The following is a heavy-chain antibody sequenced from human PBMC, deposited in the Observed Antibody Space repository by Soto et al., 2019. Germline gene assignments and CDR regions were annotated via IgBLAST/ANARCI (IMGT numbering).Heavy chain of an antibody. D-gene: IGHD3-9*01. J-gene: IGHJ4*02. CDR2: ISAYNGNT. CDR1: GYTFTSYG. CDR3: ARDPPFSLRNYDIFTGHDTGYFDY. V-gene: IGHV1-18*01. Sequence: QVQLVQSGAEVKKPGASVKVSCKASGYTFTSYGISWVRQAPGQGLEWMGWISAYNGNTNYAQKLQGRVTMTTDTSTSTAYMELRSLRSDDTAVYYCARDPPFSLRNYDIFTGHDTGYFDYWGQGTLVTVSS.